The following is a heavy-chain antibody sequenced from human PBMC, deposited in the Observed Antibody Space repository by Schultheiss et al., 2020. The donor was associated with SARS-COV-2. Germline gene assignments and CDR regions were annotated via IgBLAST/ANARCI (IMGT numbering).Heavy chain of an antibody. CDR2: INHSGST. J-gene: IGHJ6*03. CDR1: GGSISSYY. CDR3: ARHVYSSAAGDYMDV. V-gene: IGHV4-34*01. Sequence: SETLSLTCTVSGGSISSYYWSWIRQPPGKGLEWIGEINHSGSTNYNPSLKSRVTMSVDTSKNQFSLKLSSVTAADTAVYYCARHVYSSAAGDYMDVWGKGTTVTVSS. D-gene: IGHD6-19*01.